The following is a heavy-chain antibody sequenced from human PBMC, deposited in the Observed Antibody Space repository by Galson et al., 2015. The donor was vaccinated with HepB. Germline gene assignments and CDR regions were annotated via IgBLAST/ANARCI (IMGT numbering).Heavy chain of an antibody. Sequence: SLRLSCAASGFTFNLYAISWVRQAPGKGLEWVSVIGSDGDDIHYTDSVNGRFTISRDNSNKMVYLQMNSLRVEDTAVYYCSRRRKLYGMDVWGQGTTVTVSS. V-gene: IGHV3-23*01. J-gene: IGHJ6*02. CDR2: IGSDGDDI. CDR3: SRRRKLYGMDV. D-gene: IGHD2-15*01. CDR1: GFTFNLYA.